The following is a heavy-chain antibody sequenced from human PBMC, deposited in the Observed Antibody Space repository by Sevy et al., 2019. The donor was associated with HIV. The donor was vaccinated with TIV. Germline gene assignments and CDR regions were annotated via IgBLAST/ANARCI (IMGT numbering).Heavy chain of an antibody. CDR3: AREIAGAGSY. V-gene: IGHV3-7*01. D-gene: IGHD6-13*01. CDR2: LNQHGSKK. Sequence: GGSLRLSCAASGFPLSSYWMTWVRLAPVKGLEWVANLNQHGSKKHYLDSVKGRFTISRDNAKNSVYLQMNSLRAEDTAIYFCAREIAGAGSYWGQGTLVTVSS. J-gene: IGHJ4*02. CDR1: GFPLSSYW.